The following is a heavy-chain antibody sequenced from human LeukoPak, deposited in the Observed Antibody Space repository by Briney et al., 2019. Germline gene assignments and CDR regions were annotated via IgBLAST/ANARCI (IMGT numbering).Heavy chain of an antibody. CDR1: GFTFSDYW. J-gene: IGHJ4*02. CDR2: VGRDGSEK. V-gene: IGHV3-7*01. CDR3: AKVGTWELQRVFEN. Sequence: GGSLRLSCAASGFTFSDYWMTWVRQVPGEGLEWVANVGRDGSEKNYVDSVEGRFTISRDNAKKSLDLEMNSLRVEDTALYYCAKVGTWELQRVFENWGQGTLVTVSS. D-gene: IGHD1-26*01.